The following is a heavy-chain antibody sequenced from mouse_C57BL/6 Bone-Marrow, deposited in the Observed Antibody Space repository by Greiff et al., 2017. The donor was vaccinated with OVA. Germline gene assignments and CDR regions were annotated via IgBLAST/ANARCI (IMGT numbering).Heavy chain of an antibody. CDR2: IWSGGST. D-gene: IGHD1-1*01. V-gene: IGHV2-2*01. Sequence: VQLVESGPGLVQPSQSLSITCTVSGFSLTSYGVHWVRQSPGKGLEWLGVIWSGGSTDYNAAFISRLSISKDNSKSQVFFKMNSLQAEDTAIYYCARNYYYGSSLAWFAYWGQGTLVTVSA. CDR3: ARNYYYGSSLAWFAY. CDR1: GFSLTSYG. J-gene: IGHJ3*01.